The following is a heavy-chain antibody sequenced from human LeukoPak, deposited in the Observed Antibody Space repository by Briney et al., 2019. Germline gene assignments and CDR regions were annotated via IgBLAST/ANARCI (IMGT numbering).Heavy chain of an antibody. V-gene: IGHV1-18*01. CDR1: GYTFTSYG. D-gene: IGHD4-17*01. CDR2: ISAYNGNT. CDR3: AADRMTAVMTTFDF. Sequence: GASVKVSCKASGYTFTSYGISWGRQAPGQGLEWMGWISAYNGNTNYAQKLQGRVTMTTDTSTSTAYMELRSLRSDDTAVYYCAADRMTAVMTTFDFWGQGTLVTVSS. J-gene: IGHJ4*02.